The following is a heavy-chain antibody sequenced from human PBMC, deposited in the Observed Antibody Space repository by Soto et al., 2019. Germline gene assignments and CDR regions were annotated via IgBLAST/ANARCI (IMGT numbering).Heavy chain of an antibody. CDR3: ARPATSGSAVRYHYYSGMDV. CDR1: GYIFTNYW. CDR2: VYPGDSDT. J-gene: IGHJ6*02. D-gene: IGHD3-10*01. V-gene: IGHV5-51*01. Sequence: VQLVQSGAEVKKPGESLKISCKASGYIFTNYWIAWVRQKPGKGLEWMGIVYPGDSDTRYSPSFEGLVTISADKSITTAYLQWNSLEASDTAMYFCARPATSGSAVRYHYYSGMDVWGQGTTVSVSS.